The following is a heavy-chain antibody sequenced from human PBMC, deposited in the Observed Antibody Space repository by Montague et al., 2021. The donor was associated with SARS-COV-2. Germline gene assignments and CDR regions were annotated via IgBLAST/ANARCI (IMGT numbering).Heavy chain of an antibody. V-gene: IGHV4-31*03. CDR2: IYYSGST. J-gene: IGHJ5*02. Sequence: TLSLTCTVSGGSISSGGYYWSWIRQHPGKGLEWIGCIYYSGSTYYNPSLKSRLTISVDTSKNRFSLKLSSVTAADTAMYYCARARVVVPTTRSWFDPWGQGTLVTVSS. CDR1: GGSISSGGYY. CDR3: ARARVVVPTTRSWFDP. D-gene: IGHD2-2*01.